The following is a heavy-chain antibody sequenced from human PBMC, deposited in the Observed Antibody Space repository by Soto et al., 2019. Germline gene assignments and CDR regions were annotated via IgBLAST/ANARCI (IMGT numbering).Heavy chain of an antibody. J-gene: IGHJ6*02. CDR3: ATHWGYSYGYRVYYGMDV. V-gene: IGHV1-69*13. CDR1: GGTFSSYA. D-gene: IGHD5-18*01. CDR2: IIPIFGTA. Sequence: SVKVSCKASGGTFSSYAISWVRQAPGQGLERMGGIIPIFGTANYAQKLQGRVTISADESTSTAYMELRSLRSEDTAVYYCATHWGYSYGYRVYYGMDVWGQGTTVTVSS.